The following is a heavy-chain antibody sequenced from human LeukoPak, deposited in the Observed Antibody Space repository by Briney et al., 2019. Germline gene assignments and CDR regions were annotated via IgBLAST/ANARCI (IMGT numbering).Heavy chain of an antibody. CDR3: ARHTGSRVRRDEQWLVLNY. J-gene: IGHJ4*02. Sequence: PSETLSLTCTVSGGSISSGSYYWSWIRQPAGKGLEWIGRIYTSGSTNYNPSLKSRVTISVDTSKNQFSLKLSSVTAADTAVYYCARHTGSRVRRDEQWLVLNYWGQGTLVTVSS. CDR1: GGSISSGSYY. D-gene: IGHD6-19*01. CDR2: IYTSGST. V-gene: IGHV4-61*02.